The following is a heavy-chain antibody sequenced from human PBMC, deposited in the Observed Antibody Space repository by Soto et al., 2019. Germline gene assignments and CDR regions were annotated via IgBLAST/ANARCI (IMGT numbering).Heavy chain of an antibody. D-gene: IGHD6-19*01. J-gene: IGHJ3*02. Sequence: PGGSLRLSCAASGFTFNIYAMSWVRQAPGKGLEWVSAISGSGGSTYYADSVKGRFTISRDNSKNTLYLQMNSLRAEDTAVYYCAKDLAFNLVSSGWYLDAFDIWGQGTMVTVSS. CDR3: AKDLAFNLVSSGWYLDAFDI. CDR2: ISGSGGST. V-gene: IGHV3-23*01. CDR1: GFTFNIYA.